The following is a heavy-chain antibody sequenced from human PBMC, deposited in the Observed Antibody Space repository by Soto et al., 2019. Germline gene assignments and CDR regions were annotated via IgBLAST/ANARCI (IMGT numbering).Heavy chain of an antibody. J-gene: IGHJ4*02. D-gene: IGHD2-15*01. V-gene: IGHV3-23*01. CDR2: ISGSGGST. CDR3: AKDPAWYSQGSFDY. Sequence: GGSLRLSCAAPGFTFSSYAMSWVRQAPGKGLEWVSAISGSGGSTYYADSVKGRFTISRDNSKNTLYLQMNSLRAEDTAVYYCAKDPAWYSQGSFDYWGQGTLVTVSS. CDR1: GFTFSSYA.